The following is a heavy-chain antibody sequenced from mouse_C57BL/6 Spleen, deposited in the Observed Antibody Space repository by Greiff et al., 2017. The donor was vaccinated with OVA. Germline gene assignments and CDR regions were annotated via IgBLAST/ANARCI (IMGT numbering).Heavy chain of an antibody. Sequence: VQLQQSGPELVKPGASVKISCKASGYAFSSSWMNWVKQRPGKGLEWIGRIYPGDGDTNYNGKFKGKATLTADKSSSTAYMQLSSLTSEDSAVYFCARSESRRGAMDYWGQGTSVTVSS. D-gene: IGHD1-1*01. V-gene: IGHV1-82*01. J-gene: IGHJ4*01. CDR2: IYPGDGDT. CDR3: ARSESRRGAMDY. CDR1: GYAFSSSW.